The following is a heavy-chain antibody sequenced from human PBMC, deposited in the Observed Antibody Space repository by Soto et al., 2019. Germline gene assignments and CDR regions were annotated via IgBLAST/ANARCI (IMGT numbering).Heavy chain of an antibody. CDR3: AKDGDAAEAGYYFDY. J-gene: IGHJ4*02. D-gene: IGHD6-13*01. CDR1: VFTFSSYG. CDR2: ISYNGNDK. Sequence: GGSLRISCASSVFTFSSYGMHWVRQAPGKGLEWVAVISYNGNDKYHADSVKGRFTVSRDNSKNTLYLQMNSLRPEDTAVYHCAKDGDAAEAGYYFDYWGQGTLVTVSS. V-gene: IGHV3-30*18.